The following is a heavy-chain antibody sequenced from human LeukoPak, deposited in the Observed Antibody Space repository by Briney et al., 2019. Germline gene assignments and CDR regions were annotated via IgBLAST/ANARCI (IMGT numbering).Heavy chain of an antibody. CDR1: GGSISSGGYY. V-gene: IGHV4-39*07. CDR3: ARVATIYCSSTSCPDY. D-gene: IGHD2-2*01. CDR2: IYHSGST. J-gene: IGHJ4*02. Sequence: SQTLSLTCTVSGGSISSGGYYWGWIRQPPGKGLEWIGSIYHSGSTYYNPSLKSRVTISVDRSKNQFSLKLSSVTAADTAVYYCARVATIYCSSTSCPDYWGQGTLVTVSS.